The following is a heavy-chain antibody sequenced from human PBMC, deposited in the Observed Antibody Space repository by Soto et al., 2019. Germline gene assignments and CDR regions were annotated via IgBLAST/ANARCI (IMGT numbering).Heavy chain of an antibody. CDR3: ARDCRLWGSTGWKRENLFDI. Sequence: QVQLEQSGAEVKRPGSSVKVSCKTSGGNFNTYPISWVRQAPGHRLEWMGKIIPIFGTPDYAQKFQGRVTINADEATTTDYMKLISLKSDDSAVYYGARDCRLWGSTGWKRENLFDIWGQGTMVTVSS. CDR1: GGNFNTYP. J-gene: IGHJ3*02. D-gene: IGHD3-16*01. CDR2: IIPIFGTP. V-gene: IGHV1-69*18.